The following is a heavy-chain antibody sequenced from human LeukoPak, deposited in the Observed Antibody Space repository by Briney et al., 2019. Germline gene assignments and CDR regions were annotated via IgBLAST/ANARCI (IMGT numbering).Heavy chain of an antibody. V-gene: IGHV3-23*01. J-gene: IGHJ3*02. D-gene: IGHD1-26*01. CDR2: ISGSGGTT. Sequence: PGGSLRLSCAASGFTFNNYAMNWVRQAPGKGLEWVSVISGSGGTTYYADSVKGRFTISRDNSKYTLYLQMNSLRAEDTAVYYCAKDLVGATPEGAAFDIWGQGTMVTVSS. CDR3: AKDLVGATPEGAAFDI. CDR1: GFTFNNYA.